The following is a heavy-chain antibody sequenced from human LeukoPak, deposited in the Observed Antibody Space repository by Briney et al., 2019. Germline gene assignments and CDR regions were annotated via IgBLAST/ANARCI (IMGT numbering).Heavy chain of an antibody. D-gene: IGHD3-10*01. CDR1: GGSISSYY. V-gene: IGHV4-59*01. CDR2: IYYSGST. CDR3: ARVHSGEIDY. J-gene: IGHJ4*02. Sequence: SETLSLTCTVSGGSISSYYWSWIRQPPGKGLEWIGYIYYSGSTNCNPSLKSRVTISVDTSKNQFSLKLSSVTAADTAVYYCARVHSGEIDYWGQGTLVTVSS.